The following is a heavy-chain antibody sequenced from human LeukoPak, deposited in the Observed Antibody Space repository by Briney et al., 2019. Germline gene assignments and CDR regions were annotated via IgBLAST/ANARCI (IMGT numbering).Heavy chain of an antibody. Sequence: GSSVKVSCKASGGTFSSYAISWVRQAPGQGLEWMGGIIPIFGTANYAQKFQGRVTITADESTSTAYMELRSLRSDDTAVYYCARETLLYCGGDCYSGIVDYWGQGTLVTVSS. V-gene: IGHV1-69*01. CDR3: ARETLLYCGGDCYSGIVDY. CDR2: IIPIFGTA. CDR1: GGTFSSYA. J-gene: IGHJ4*02. D-gene: IGHD2-21*02.